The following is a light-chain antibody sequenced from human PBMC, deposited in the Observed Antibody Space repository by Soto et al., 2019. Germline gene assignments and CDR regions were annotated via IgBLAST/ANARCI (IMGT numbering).Light chain of an antibody. J-gene: IGKJ1*01. CDR1: QGISSY. CDR3: QQSSSIPRT. Sequence: AIRMTQSPSSLSASTGDRVTITCRASQGISSYLAWYQQKPGKAPKLLIYAASTLQSGVPSRFSGSGSGTDFTLTISCLQSEDFATYYCQQSSSIPRTFGQGTKVEI. CDR2: AAS. V-gene: IGKV1-8*01.